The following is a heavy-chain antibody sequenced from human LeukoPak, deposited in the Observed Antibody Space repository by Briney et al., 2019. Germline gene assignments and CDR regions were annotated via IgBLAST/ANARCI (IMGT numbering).Heavy chain of an antibody. J-gene: IGHJ6*03. CDR2: VSSTSSFI. CDR3: ARGVQGQSAGPYYYYMDV. Sequence: PGGSLRLSCAASGFTFSFYNMSWVRQAPGKGLEWVSCVSSTSSFIYYADSVKGRFTISRDNAKNSLYPQMNSLRAEDTALYHCARGVQGQSAGPYYYYMDVWGKGTTVTVSS. CDR1: GFTFSFYN. D-gene: IGHD6-13*01. V-gene: IGHV3-21*04.